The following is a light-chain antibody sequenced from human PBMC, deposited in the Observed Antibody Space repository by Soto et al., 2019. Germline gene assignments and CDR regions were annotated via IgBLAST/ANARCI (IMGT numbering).Light chain of an antibody. J-gene: IGKJ1*01. CDR1: QTIYKY. Sequence: AIQMTHSPASVSTSTGARVTISCRATQTIYKYLPWYQQKPGKPPHLLIYAASTLQSGVPSRFNGSGSGTDFTLTITSLQSEDSATYYCQQNFSYPRTFGLGTKVEI. CDR2: AAS. V-gene: IGKV1-8*01. CDR3: QQNFSYPRT.